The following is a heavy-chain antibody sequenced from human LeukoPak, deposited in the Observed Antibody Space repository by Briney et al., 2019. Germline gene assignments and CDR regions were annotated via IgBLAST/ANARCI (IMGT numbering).Heavy chain of an antibody. Sequence: GGSLRLSCAASGFTFSSYSMNWVRQAPGKGLEWVSSISSSSSYIYYADSVKGRFTISRDNAKNSLYPQMNSLRAEDTAVYYCARDDYDILTGYYKNYYYGMDVWGQGTTVTVSS. D-gene: IGHD3-9*01. CDR3: ARDDYDILTGYYKNYYYGMDV. CDR1: GFTFSSYS. CDR2: ISSSSSYI. V-gene: IGHV3-21*01. J-gene: IGHJ6*02.